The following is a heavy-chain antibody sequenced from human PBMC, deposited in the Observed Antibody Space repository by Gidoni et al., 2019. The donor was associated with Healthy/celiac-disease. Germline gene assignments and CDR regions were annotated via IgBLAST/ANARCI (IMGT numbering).Heavy chain of an antibody. D-gene: IGHD5-12*01. CDR2: INHSGST. CDR3: ARGGMATILATYDY. Sequence: QVQLQQWGAGLLKPSETLSLTCAVYGGSFSGYYWSWIRQPPGKGLEWIVEINHSGSTNYSPSLKSRVTISVDTSKNQFSLKLSSVTAADTAVYYGARGGMATILATYDYWGQGTLVTVSS. CDR1: GGSFSGYY. V-gene: IGHV4-34*01. J-gene: IGHJ4*02.